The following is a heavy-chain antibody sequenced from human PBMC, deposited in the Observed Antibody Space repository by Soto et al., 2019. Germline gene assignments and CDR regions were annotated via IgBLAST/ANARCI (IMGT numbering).Heavy chain of an antibody. CDR2: VNPNSGGT. CDR1: GYTFTGYY. D-gene: IGHD3-16*01. CDR3: ARDLGPTAFDI. V-gene: IGHV1-2*02. Sequence: GASVNVSCKSSGYTFTGYYMHWGRQAPGQGLEWMGWVNPNSGGTNYAQKFQGRVTMTRDTSISTAYMELSRLRSDDTAVYYCARDLGPTAFDIWGQGTMVTVSS. J-gene: IGHJ3*02.